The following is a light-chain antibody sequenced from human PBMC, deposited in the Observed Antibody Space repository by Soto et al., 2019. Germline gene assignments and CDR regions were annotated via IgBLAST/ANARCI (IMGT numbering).Light chain of an antibody. Sequence: DILMPQSPSSLSASVGDRVTLTCRASQSINTYLNWYQQQPGKAPKLLIYAASSLQSGVPSRSSGSGSGTEVTLTIGNLQPKDSATYYSQDSYSQSRPFGPRPKVDI. V-gene: IGKV1-39*01. CDR3: QDSYSQSRP. J-gene: IGKJ3*01. CDR1: QSINTY. CDR2: AAS.